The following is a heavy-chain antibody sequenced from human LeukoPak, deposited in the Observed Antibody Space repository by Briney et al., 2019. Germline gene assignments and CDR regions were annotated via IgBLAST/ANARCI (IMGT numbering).Heavy chain of an antibody. Sequence: SGPTLVKPTQTLTLTCTFSGFSLSTSGVGVGWIRQPPGKALEWLAFIYWDDDKRYTRSLKRRLPTNKATSKTQVVLTMTHMDPVDTATYYCAHSNGWLFDFWGQGTLVTVSS. J-gene: IGHJ4*02. CDR2: IYWDDDK. CDR1: GFSLSTSGVG. CDR3: AHSNGWLFDF. D-gene: IGHD6-19*01. V-gene: IGHV2-5*02.